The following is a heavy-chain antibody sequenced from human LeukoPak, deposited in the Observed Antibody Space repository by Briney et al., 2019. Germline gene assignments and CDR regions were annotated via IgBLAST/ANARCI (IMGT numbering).Heavy chain of an antibody. D-gene: IGHD3-3*01. Sequence: ASVKVSCKASGYTFTSYDINWVRQATGQGLEWMGWMNPNSGNTGYAQKFQGRVTMTRDTSTSTVYMELSSLRSEDTAVYYCARDIHDFWSGYQGCFDYWGQGTLVTVSS. CDR3: ARDIHDFWSGYQGCFDY. V-gene: IGHV1-8*01. CDR2: MNPNSGNT. J-gene: IGHJ4*02. CDR1: GYTFTSYD.